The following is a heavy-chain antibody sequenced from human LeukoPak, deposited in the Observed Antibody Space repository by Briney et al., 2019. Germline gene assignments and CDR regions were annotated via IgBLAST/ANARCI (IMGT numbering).Heavy chain of an antibody. V-gene: IGHV1-2*02. J-gene: IGHJ5*02. CDR2: INPNSGGT. CDR3: ARDMGYDSSGSSP. D-gene: IGHD3-22*01. CDR1: GYTFTGYY. Sequence: ASVKVSCKASGYTFTGYYMHWVRQAPGQGLEWMGWINPNSGGTNYAQKFQGRVTMTRDTSISTAYMELSRLRSDDTAVYYCARDMGYDSSGSSPWGQGTLVTVSS.